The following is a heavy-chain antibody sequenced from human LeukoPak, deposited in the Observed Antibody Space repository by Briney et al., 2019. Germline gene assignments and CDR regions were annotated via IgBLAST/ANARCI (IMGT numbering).Heavy chain of an antibody. V-gene: IGHV3-33*08. J-gene: IGHJ4*02. Sequence: GGSLRLSCAAAGFTFSRYAMSWVRQAPGKGLEWVAVIWYDGSNKYYADSVKGRFTISRDNSKNTLYLQMNSLRAEDTAVYYCASENYWGQGTLVTVSS. CDR3: ASENY. CDR2: IWYDGSNK. CDR1: GFTFSRYA.